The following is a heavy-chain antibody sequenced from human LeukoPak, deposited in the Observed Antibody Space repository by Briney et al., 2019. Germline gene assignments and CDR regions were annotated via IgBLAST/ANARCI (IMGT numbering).Heavy chain of an antibody. J-gene: IGHJ4*02. Sequence: SETLSLTCTVSGGSISSYYWSWTRQPPGKGLEWIGYIYNSGTNYNPSLKSRVTISVDTSKKQFSLKLSSLTAADTAVYYCARGGYSYGDYCDYWGQGTLVTVSS. D-gene: IGHD5-18*01. V-gene: IGHV4-59*01. CDR3: ARGGYSYGDYCDY. CDR1: GGSISSYY. CDR2: IYNSGT.